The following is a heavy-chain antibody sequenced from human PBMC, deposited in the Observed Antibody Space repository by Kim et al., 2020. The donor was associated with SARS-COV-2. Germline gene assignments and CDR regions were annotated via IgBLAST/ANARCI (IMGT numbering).Heavy chain of an antibody. CDR1: GYTFTSYA. Sequence: ASVKVSCKASGYTFTSYAMHWVRQAPGQRLEWMGWINAGNGNTKYSQKFQGRVTITRDTSASTAYMELSSLRSEDTAVYYCARSKQEKLLWFGELPRGGMDVWGQGTTVTVSS. V-gene: IGHV1-3*01. CDR3: ARSKQEKLLWFGELPRGGMDV. J-gene: IGHJ6*02. D-gene: IGHD3-10*01. CDR2: INAGNGNT.